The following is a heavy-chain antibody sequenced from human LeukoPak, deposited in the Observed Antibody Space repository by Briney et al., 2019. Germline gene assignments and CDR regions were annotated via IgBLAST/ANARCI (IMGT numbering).Heavy chain of an antibody. CDR2: IYYSGST. CDR3: ARAPRGIAAAATHVDY. J-gene: IGHJ4*02. D-gene: IGHD6-13*01. V-gene: IGHV4-59*12. Sequence: SETLSLTCTVSGGSISSYYWSWIRQPPGKGLEWIGYIYYSGSTYYNPSLKSRVTISVDTSKNQFSLKLSSVTAADTAVYYCARAPRGIAAAATHVDYWGQGTLVTVSS. CDR1: GGSISSYY.